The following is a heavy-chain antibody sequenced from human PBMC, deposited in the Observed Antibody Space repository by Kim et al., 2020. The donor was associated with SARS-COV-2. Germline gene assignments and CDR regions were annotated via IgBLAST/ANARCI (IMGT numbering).Heavy chain of an antibody. Sequence: GGSLRLSCAASGFTFSSYGMHWVRQAPGKGLEWVAVIWYDGSNKYYADSVKGRFTISRDNSKNTLYLQMNSLRAEDTAVYYCARDIRAARPVGYFDYWGQGTLVTVSS. J-gene: IGHJ4*02. CDR3: ARDIRAARPVGYFDY. CDR2: IWYDGSNK. V-gene: IGHV3-33*01. D-gene: IGHD6-6*01. CDR1: GFTFSSYG.